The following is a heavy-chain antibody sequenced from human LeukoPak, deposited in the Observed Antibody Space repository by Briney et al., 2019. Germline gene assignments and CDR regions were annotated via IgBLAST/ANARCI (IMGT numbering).Heavy chain of an antibody. J-gene: IGHJ4*02. CDR3: AKDAEVGDTDFFDY. CDR2: INPTTRST. CDR1: GYSLIDFD. D-gene: IGHD1-26*01. V-gene: IGHV1-46*01. Sequence: ASVKVSCKASGYSLIDFDINWVRQAPGQGLELMGKINPTTRSTTYAQKFQGRVTMTSDTSTSTVYMEVSNLRPEDTAVYYCAKDAEVGDTDFFDYWGPGSLVTVSS.